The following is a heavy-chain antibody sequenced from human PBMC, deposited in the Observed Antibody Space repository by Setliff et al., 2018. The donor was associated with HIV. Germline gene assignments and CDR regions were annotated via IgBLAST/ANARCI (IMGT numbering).Heavy chain of an antibody. V-gene: IGHV4-39*07. D-gene: IGHD4-17*01. CDR3: ASFFVTTVTNQDY. CDR2: IYHSGST. CDR1: GGSISGSSYY. Sequence: SETLSLTCIVSGGSISGSSYYWGWIRQPPGKGLEWIGSIYHSGSTYYNPSLKSRVTISVDTSKSQFSLKLTSVTAADTAMYYCASFFVTTVTNQDYWGQGTPVTVSS. J-gene: IGHJ4*02.